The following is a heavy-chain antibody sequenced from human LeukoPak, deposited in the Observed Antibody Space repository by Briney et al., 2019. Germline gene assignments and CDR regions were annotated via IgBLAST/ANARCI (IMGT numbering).Heavy chain of an antibody. J-gene: IGHJ4*02. Sequence: GGSLRLSCAASGFTFSSSAMSWVRQAPGKGPEWVSAISNNGGYTYYADSVQGRFTISSDNSKSTLCLQMNSLRAEDTAVYYCAKQLGYCSDGSCYFPYWGQGTLVTVSS. D-gene: IGHD2-15*01. CDR2: ISNNGGYT. CDR3: AKQLGYCSDGSCYFPY. V-gene: IGHV3-23*01. CDR1: GFTFSSSA.